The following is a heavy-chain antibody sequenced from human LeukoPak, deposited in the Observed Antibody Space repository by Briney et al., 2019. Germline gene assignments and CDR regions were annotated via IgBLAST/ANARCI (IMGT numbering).Heavy chain of an antibody. Sequence: SVKVSCKASGGTLISYAINWVRQAPGKGLEWMGGIIPIYGTANYAQKFQGRVTITTDESTSTAYMELSSLRSADTAVYYCARAGAIAAYCDYWGQGTLVTVSS. CDR1: GGTLISYA. CDR2: IIPIYGTA. V-gene: IGHV1-69*05. D-gene: IGHD6-13*01. J-gene: IGHJ4*02. CDR3: ARAGAIAAYCDY.